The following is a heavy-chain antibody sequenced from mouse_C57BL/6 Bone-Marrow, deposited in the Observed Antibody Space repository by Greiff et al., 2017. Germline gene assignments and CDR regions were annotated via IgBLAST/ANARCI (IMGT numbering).Heavy chain of an antibody. V-gene: IGHV1-61*01. CDR2: IYPSDSDT. D-gene: IGHD3-2*02. Sequence: QVQLQQPGAELVRPGSSVKLSCKASGYTFTSYWMDWVKQRPGQGLEWIGNIYPSDSDTQYNQKFKDKATLTVDKSSSTAYMQLSSLTSEDSAVYYCAGSAFRQLRLFDYWGQGTTLTVSS. CDR3: AGSAFRQLRLFDY. CDR1: GYTFTSYW. J-gene: IGHJ2*01.